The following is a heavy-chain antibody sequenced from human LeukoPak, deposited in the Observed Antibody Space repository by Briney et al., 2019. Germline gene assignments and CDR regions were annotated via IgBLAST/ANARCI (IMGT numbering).Heavy chain of an antibody. D-gene: IGHD3-10*01. J-gene: IGHJ5*02. V-gene: IGHV4-59*12. Sequence: SETLSLTCSVSGGSISSYYWSWIRQPPGKGLEWIGYIYYSGSTNYNPSLKSRVTISVDTSKNQFSLKLSSVTAADTAVYYCARDYYGSGSYYAPFDPWGQGTLVTVSS. CDR3: ARDYYGSGSYYAPFDP. CDR1: GGSISSYY. CDR2: IYYSGST.